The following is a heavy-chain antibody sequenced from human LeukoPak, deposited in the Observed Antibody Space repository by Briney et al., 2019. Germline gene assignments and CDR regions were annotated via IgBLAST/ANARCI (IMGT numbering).Heavy chain of an antibody. V-gene: IGHV3-30-3*01. D-gene: IGHD2/OR15-2a*01. Sequence: GGSLRLSCAASGFTFSSYAMHWVRQAPGKGLEWVAVISYDGSNKYYADSVKGRFTISRDNSKNTLYLQMNSLRAEDTAVYYCAKAGSFLLQYYFDYWGQGTLVTVSS. CDR2: ISYDGSNK. J-gene: IGHJ4*02. CDR3: AKAGSFLLQYYFDY. CDR1: GFTFSSYA.